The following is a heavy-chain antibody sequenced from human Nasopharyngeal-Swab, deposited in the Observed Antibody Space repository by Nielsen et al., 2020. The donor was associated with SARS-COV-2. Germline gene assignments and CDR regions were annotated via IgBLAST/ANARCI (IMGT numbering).Heavy chain of an antibody. J-gene: IGHJ4*02. D-gene: IGHD2-2*01. CDR3: ARAGDCSSTSCKPGPIDY. Sequence: GESLKISCAASGFTFSSYWMSWVRQAPGKGLEWVANIKQDGSEKYYVDSVKGRFTISRDNAKNSLYLQMNSLRAEDTAVYYCARAGDCSSTSCKPGPIDYWGQGTLVTVSS. CDR1: GFTFSSYW. CDR2: IKQDGSEK. V-gene: IGHV3-7*01.